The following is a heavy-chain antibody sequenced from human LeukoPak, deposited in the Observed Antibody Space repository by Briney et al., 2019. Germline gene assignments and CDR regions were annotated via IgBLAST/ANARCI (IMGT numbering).Heavy chain of an antibody. CDR2: INPSGGST. D-gene: IGHD6-25*01. Sequence: ASVEVSCKASGYTFTSYYMHWVRQAPGQGLEWMGIINPSGGSTSYAQKFQGRVTMTRDMSTSTVYMELSSLRSEDTAVYYCARERAATKRPAEYFQHWGQGTLATVSS. V-gene: IGHV1-46*01. J-gene: IGHJ1*01. CDR1: GYTFTSYY. CDR3: ARERAATKRPAEYFQH.